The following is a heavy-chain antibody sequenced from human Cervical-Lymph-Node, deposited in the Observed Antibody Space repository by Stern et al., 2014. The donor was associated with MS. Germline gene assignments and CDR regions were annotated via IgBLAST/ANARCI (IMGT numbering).Heavy chain of an antibody. CDR2: INTGNGNR. V-gene: IGHV1-3*04. CDR1: GYTFTDYG. Sequence: QVQLGQSGAEVKKPGASVKVSCKTAGYTFTDYGIIWVRQAPGQRLEWMGWINTGNGNRRYSQKVQGRVTITRDTSASTAYMELSSLRSEDTAVYYCARTGTVVTSGYYYGMDVWGQGTTVTVSS. J-gene: IGHJ6*02. D-gene: IGHD4-23*01. CDR3: ARTGTVVTSGYYYGMDV.